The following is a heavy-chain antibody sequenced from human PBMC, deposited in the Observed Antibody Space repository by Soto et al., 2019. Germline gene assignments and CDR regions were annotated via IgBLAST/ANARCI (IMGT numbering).Heavy chain of an antibody. CDR1: GYTFSSYS. D-gene: IGHD2-2*01. J-gene: IGHJ4*02. CDR3: ARDGVGVVPAATHFDY. Sequence: VQLVQSGAEVKKPGASVKVSCKASGYTFSSYSMNWVRQAPGKGLEWVSSISSSSSYIYYADSVKGRFTISRDNAKNSLYLQMNSLRAEDTAVYYCARDGVGVVPAATHFDYWGQGTLVTVSS. CDR2: ISSSSSYI. V-gene: IGHV3-21*02.